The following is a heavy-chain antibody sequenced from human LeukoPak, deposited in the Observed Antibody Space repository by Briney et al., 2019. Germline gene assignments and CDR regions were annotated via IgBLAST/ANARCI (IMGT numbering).Heavy chain of an antibody. CDR1: GGSFSGYY. V-gene: IGHV4-34*01. CDR3: ARGWDYYDSSGYSDAFDI. D-gene: IGHD3-22*01. CDR2: INHSGST. Sequence: KPSETLSLTCAVYGGSFSGYYWSWIRQPPGKGLEWIGEINHSGSTNYNPSLKSRVTISVDRSKNQFSLKLSSVTAADTAVYYCARGWDYYDSSGYSDAFDIWGQGTMVTVSS. J-gene: IGHJ3*02.